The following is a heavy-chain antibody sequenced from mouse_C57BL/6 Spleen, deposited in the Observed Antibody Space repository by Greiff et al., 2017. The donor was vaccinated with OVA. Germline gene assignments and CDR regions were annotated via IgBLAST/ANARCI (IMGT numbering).Heavy chain of an antibody. Sequence: EVMLVESGGSLVKPGGSLKLSCAASGFTFSSYAMSWVRQTPEKRLEWVATISDGGSYTYYPDNVKGRFTISRDNAKNNLYLQMSHLKSEDTAMYYCARDDDGYSSWFAHWGQGTLVTVSA. CDR3: ARDDDGYSSWFAH. J-gene: IGHJ3*01. D-gene: IGHD2-3*01. CDR2: ISDGGSYT. CDR1: GFTFSSYA. V-gene: IGHV5-4*01.